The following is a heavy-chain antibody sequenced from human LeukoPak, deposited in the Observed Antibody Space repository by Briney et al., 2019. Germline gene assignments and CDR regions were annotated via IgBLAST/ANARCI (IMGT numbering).Heavy chain of an antibody. J-gene: IGHJ4*02. V-gene: IGHV3-30*18. CDR3: AKNAPMMYSSGWTLVY. D-gene: IGHD6-19*01. CDR2: ISYDGSNK. CDR1: GFTFSSYG. Sequence: GGSLRLSCAASGFTFSSYGMHWVRQAPGEGLEWVAVISYDGSNKYYADSVKGRFTISRDNSKNTLYLQMNSLIAEDTAVYYCAKNAPMMYSSGWTLVYWGQGTLVTVSS.